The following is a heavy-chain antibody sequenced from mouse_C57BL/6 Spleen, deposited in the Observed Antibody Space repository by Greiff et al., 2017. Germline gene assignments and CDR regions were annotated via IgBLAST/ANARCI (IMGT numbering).Heavy chain of an antibody. D-gene: IGHD2-4*01. CDR1: GYTFTSYW. V-gene: IGHV1-55*01. Sequence: VQLQQPGAELVKPGASVTMSCKASGYTFTSYWLTWVKQRPGQGLEWIGDIYPGSGSNNYNEKFKSKATLTVDTSSSTAYMQLSSLTSEDSAVYYCARIGYDYDLYYFDYWGQGTTLTVSS. CDR3: ARIGYDYDLYYFDY. CDR2: IYPGSGSN. J-gene: IGHJ2*01.